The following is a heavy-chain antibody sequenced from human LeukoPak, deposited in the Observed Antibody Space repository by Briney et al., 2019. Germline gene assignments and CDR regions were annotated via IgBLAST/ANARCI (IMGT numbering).Heavy chain of an antibody. D-gene: IGHD3-22*01. CDR2: IRYDGSNK. J-gene: IGHJ4*02. Sequence: GGSLRLSCAASGFTFSSYGMHWVRQAPGKGLEWVAFIRYDGSNKYYADSVKGRFTISRDNSKNTLYLQMNSLRAEDTAVYYCAKDPRRYYDSSGYTYYFDYWGQGTLVTVSS. CDR3: AKDPRRYYDSSGYTYYFDY. V-gene: IGHV3-30*02. CDR1: GFTFSSYG.